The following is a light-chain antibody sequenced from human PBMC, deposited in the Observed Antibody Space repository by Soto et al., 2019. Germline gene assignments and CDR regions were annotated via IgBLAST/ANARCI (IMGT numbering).Light chain of an antibody. Sequence: QSALTQPASVSGSPGQSITISCTGTSSDIGAYNYVSWYQQHPGKAPKLMIYDVSNRPSGLSNRFSGSKSGNTASLTISGLQAEDEADYYCSSYTSSATYVFGTGNKVTVL. V-gene: IGLV2-14*01. J-gene: IGLJ1*01. CDR3: SSYTSSATYV. CDR1: SSDIGAYNY. CDR2: DVS.